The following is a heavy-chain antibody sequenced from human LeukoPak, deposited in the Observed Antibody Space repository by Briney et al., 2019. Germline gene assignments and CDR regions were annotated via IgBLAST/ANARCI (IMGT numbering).Heavy chain of an antibody. Sequence: ASVKVSCKASGYTFTSYDINWVRQATGQGLEWMGWMNPNSGHTGYAQKFQGRVTMTRNTSISTAYMELSSLRSEDTAVYYCATAHSYSSSSFDPWGQGTLVTVSS. J-gene: IGHJ5*02. CDR2: MNPNSGHT. CDR3: ATAHSYSSSSFDP. CDR1: GYTFTSYD. D-gene: IGHD6-6*01. V-gene: IGHV1-8*01.